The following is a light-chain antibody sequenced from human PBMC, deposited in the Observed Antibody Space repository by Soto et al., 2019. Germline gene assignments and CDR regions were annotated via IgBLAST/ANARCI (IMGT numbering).Light chain of an antibody. V-gene: IGKV4-1*01. J-gene: IGKJ1*01. CDR2: WAS. CDR1: QRVLYSSNNKNY. CDR3: QQYYSTPWT. Sequence: DIVMTQSPDSLAVSLGERATINCKSSQRVLYSSNNKNYLAWYQQKPGQPPKLLIYWASTRESGVPDRFSGSGSGTDFTLTISSLRAEDVAVYYCQQYYSTPWTFGQGTKVEIK.